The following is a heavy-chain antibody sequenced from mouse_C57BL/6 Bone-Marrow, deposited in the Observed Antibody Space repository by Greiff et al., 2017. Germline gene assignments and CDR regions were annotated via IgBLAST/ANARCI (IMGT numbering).Heavy chain of an antibody. D-gene: IGHD3-2*02. V-gene: IGHV1-59*01. J-gene: IGHJ2*01. CDR1: GYTFTSYW. CDR2: IDPSDSYT. Sequence: QVQLQQPGAELVRPGTSVKLSCKASGYTFTSYWMHWVKQRPGQGLEWIGVIDPSDSYTNYNQKFKGKATLTVDTSSSTAYMQLSSLTSEDSAVYYWARGQLRYYFDYWGQGTTLTVSS. CDR3: ARGQLRYYFDY.